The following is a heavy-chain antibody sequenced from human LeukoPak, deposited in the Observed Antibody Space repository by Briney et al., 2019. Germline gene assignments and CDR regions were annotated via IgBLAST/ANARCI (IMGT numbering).Heavy chain of an antibody. J-gene: IGHJ4*02. V-gene: IGHV1-18*04. CDR3: ARVPPSAHQMLSSDY. Sequence: ASLKVSCKASGYTFTNYGISWVRQAPVQGLEWMSWISANNGETRYAQNLQGRVTMTTDTSTSTAYMELRSLRSDDTAVYYCARVPPSAHQMLSSDYWGQGTQVTVSS. CDR1: GYTFTNYG. CDR2: ISANNGET. D-gene: IGHD2-2*01.